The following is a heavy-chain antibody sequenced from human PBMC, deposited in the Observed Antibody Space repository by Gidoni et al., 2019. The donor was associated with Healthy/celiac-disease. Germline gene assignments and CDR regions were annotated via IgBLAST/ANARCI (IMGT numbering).Heavy chain of an antibody. CDR3: AKDPSKQLLYYFDY. D-gene: IGHD6-6*01. CDR1: GFTFDDDA. V-gene: IGHV3-9*01. CDR2: RSWNSGTI. Sequence: EVQLVESGGGLVQPGRSLRLSCAASGFTFDDDAMHWVRQAPGKGLEWVSGRSWNSGTIDYADSVKGRFTISRDNAKNSLYLQMNSLRAEDTALYYCAKDPSKQLLYYFDYWGQGTLVTVSS. J-gene: IGHJ4*02.